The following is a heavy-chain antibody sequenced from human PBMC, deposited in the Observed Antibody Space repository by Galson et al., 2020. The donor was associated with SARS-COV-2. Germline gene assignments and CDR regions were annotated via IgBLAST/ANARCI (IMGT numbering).Heavy chain of an antibody. Sequence: SETLSLTCAVYGGSFSGYYWSWIRQPPGKGLEWIGEINHSGSTNYNPSLKSRVTISVDTSKNQFSLKLSSVTAADTAVYYCARHDGVRGVYLFGGPTNKMPYYYYGMDVWGQGTTVTVSS. D-gene: IGHD3-10*01. CDR1: GGSFSGYY. V-gene: IGHV4-34*01. CDR2: INHSGST. CDR3: ARHDGVRGVYLFGGPTNKMPYYYYGMDV. J-gene: IGHJ6*02.